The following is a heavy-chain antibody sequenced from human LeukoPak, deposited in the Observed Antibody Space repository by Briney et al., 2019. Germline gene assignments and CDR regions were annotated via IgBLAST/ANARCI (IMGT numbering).Heavy chain of an antibody. Sequence: GGSLRLSCVVPGFTFSSYGMHWVRQAPGKGLEWVAVIWYDGSKEYYIDSVKGRFTISRDNSMNTLYLQMNSLRAEDTAVYYCARGSGYYPLFDYWGQGTLVTVSS. CDR3: ARGSGYYPLFDY. J-gene: IGHJ4*02. CDR2: IWYDGSKE. CDR1: GFTFSSYG. D-gene: IGHD3-22*01. V-gene: IGHV3-33*01.